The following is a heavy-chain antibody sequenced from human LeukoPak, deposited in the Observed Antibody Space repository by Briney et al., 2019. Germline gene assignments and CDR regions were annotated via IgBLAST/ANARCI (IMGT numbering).Heavy chain of an antibody. CDR1: GFSSSNYG. Sequence: GRSLRLSCAASGFSSSNYGMHWVRQAPGKGLEWVAVISYDGNNKYYADSVKGRFTISRDNSKNTLYLQMNSLRAEDMAVYYCAKDLTDGSYYAFDYWGQGTLVTVSS. CDR3: AKDLTDGSYYAFDY. D-gene: IGHD1-26*01. CDR2: ISYDGNNK. J-gene: IGHJ4*02. V-gene: IGHV3-30*18.